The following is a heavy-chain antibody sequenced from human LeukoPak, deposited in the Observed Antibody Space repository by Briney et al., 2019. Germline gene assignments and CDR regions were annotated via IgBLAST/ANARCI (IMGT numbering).Heavy chain of an antibody. CDR2: IYHSGST. CDR1: GGSISSTNW. D-gene: IGHD3-9*01. V-gene: IGHV4-4*02. Sequence: SETLSLTCAVSGGSISSTNWWSWVRQPPGKGLEWIGEIYHSGSTNYNPSLKGRVTISVDKSKNQFSLKLSSGTAADTAVYYCARGGDILSGYYEGGLDYWGQGTLVTVSS. CDR3: ARGGDILSGYYEGGLDY. J-gene: IGHJ4*02.